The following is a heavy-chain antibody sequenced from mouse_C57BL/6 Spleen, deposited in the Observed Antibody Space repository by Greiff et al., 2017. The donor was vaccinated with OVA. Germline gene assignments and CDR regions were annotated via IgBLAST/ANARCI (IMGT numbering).Heavy chain of an antibody. CDR1: GYAFSSYW. D-gene: IGHD1-1*01. Sequence: QVQLQQSGAELVKPGASVKISCKASGYAFSSYWMNWVKQRPGKGLEWIGQIYPGDGDTNYNGKFKGKATLTADKSSSTAYMQLSSLTSEDSAVYFCARGGVYYYGLDYWGQGTTLTVSS. J-gene: IGHJ2*01. CDR3: ARGGVYYYGLDY. CDR2: IYPGDGDT. V-gene: IGHV1-80*01.